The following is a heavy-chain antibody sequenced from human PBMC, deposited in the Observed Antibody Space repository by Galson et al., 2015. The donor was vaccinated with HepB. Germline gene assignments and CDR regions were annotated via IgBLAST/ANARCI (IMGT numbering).Heavy chain of an antibody. CDR1: GFTFSSYA. V-gene: IGHV3-30*04. J-gene: IGHJ4*02. Sequence: SLRLSCAASGFTFSSYAMHWVRQAPGKGLEWVAVISYDGSNKYYADSVKGRFTISRDNSKNTLYLQMNSLRAEDTAVYYCARAVNYDILTGHDYWGQGTLVTVSS. CDR2: ISYDGSNK. D-gene: IGHD3-9*01. CDR3: ARAVNYDILTGHDY.